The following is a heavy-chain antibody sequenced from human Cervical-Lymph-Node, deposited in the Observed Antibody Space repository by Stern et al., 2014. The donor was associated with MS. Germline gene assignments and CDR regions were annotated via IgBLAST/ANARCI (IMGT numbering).Heavy chain of an antibody. Sequence: QVTLRESGPTLVKPTQTLTLTCTFSGFSLSTSGVGVGWIRQPPGKAPESLALIYWDDDKRYSPSLKSRLTITKDTSKNQVVLTMTNMDPVDTATYYCARGYGGYTLDYWGQGTLVTVSS. J-gene: IGHJ4*02. CDR2: IYWDDDK. CDR3: ARGYGGYTLDY. CDR1: GFSLSTSGVG. V-gene: IGHV2-5*02. D-gene: IGHD5-12*01.